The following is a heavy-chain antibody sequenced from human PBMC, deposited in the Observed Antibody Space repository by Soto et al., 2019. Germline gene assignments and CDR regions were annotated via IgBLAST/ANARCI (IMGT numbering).Heavy chain of an antibody. Sequence: VSGGSISSGGYYWSWIRQHPGKGLEWIGYIYYSGSTYYNPSLKSRVTISVDTSKNQFSLKLSSVTAADTAVYYCARADRTLYDSSGYYHYWGQGTLVTVSS. D-gene: IGHD3-22*01. J-gene: IGHJ4*02. V-gene: IGHV4-31*02. CDR2: IYYSGST. CDR3: ARADRTLYDSSGYYHY. CDR1: GGSISSGGYY.